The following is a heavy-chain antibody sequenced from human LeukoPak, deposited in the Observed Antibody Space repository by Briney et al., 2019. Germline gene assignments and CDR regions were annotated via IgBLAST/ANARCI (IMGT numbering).Heavy chain of an antibody. J-gene: IGHJ2*01. D-gene: IGHD6-13*01. CDR1: GYTFTNYY. CDR3: ARVSSSWYQDWYFDL. CDR2: INPSGGIT. Sequence: ASVKVSCKASGYTFTNYYMHWVRQAPGQGLEWMGIINPSGGITNYAQKFQGRVTMTTDTSTSTAYMELRSLRSDDTAVYYCARVSSSWYQDWYFDLWGRGTLVTVSS. V-gene: IGHV1-46*01.